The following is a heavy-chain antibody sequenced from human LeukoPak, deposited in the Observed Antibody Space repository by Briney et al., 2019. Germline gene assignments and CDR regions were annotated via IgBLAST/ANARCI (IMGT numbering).Heavy chain of an antibody. Sequence: SETLSLTCSVSGDSISNYYWNSIRQPPGKGLEWIGNIYYSGSTDYNPSLKSRATISLDASKNQISLRLSSVTAADTAVYHCARDKGPYWYFDLWGRGTLVTVSS. V-gene: IGHV4-59*13. CDR1: GDSISNYY. J-gene: IGHJ2*01. CDR3: ARDKGPYWYFDL. CDR2: IYYSGST.